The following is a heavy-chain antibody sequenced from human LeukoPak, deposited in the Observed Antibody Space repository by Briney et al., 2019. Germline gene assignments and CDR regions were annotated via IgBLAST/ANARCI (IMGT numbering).Heavy chain of an antibody. J-gene: IGHJ4*02. CDR1: GFTFRSYA. CDR2: ISGSGSST. V-gene: IGHV3-23*01. D-gene: IGHD3-10*01. Sequence: GGSLRLSCAASGFTFRSYAMTWVRQSPGKGLEWVSVISGSGSSTDYADSVKGRFTISRDNAKSSLYLQMNSLRADDTAVYYCARCGDGLPCDFDYWGQGTLVTVSS. CDR3: ARCGDGLPCDFDY.